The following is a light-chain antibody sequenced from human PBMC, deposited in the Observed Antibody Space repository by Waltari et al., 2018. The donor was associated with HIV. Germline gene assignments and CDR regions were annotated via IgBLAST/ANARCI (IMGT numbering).Light chain of an antibody. CDR1: NSNIGSSS. CDR3: STWDESPSFQV. J-gene: IGLJ3*02. CDR2: SNH. V-gene: IGLV1-47*01. Sequence: QPVLTQLPSMSGTPGQTVTISCSGSNSNIGSSSMYWYQHLPGTTPRLLIYSNHERSSRVPDRFSGSKSWTSSSLTISGVRSEDEGDYYCSTWDESPSFQVFGGGTKVTVL.